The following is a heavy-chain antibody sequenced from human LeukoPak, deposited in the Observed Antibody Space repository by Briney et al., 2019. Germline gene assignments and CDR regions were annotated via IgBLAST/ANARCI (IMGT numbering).Heavy chain of an antibody. Sequence: GASVKVSCKASGYTFTGYYMHWVRQAPGQGLEWMGWINPNSGGTNYAQKFQGWVTMTRDTSISTAYMELSRLRSDDTAVYYCAREGLYSSDWFDPWGQGTLVTVSS. V-gene: IGHV1-2*04. CDR2: INPNSGGT. CDR3: AREGLYSSDWFDP. CDR1: GYTFTGYY. J-gene: IGHJ5*02. D-gene: IGHD6-25*01.